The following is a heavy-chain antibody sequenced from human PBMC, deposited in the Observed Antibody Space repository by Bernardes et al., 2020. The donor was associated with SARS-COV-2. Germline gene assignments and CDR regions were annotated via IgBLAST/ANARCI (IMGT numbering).Heavy chain of an antibody. J-gene: IGHJ6*02. CDR3: AREGSSFQPHPYFYYAVDV. V-gene: IGHV3-7*05. CDR1: GFSLSRYW. D-gene: IGHD2-2*01. Sequence: GGSLRLSCAASGFSLSRYWMSWVRQAPGKGLEWVASIKEDGSKKYYADPVKGRFTVSRDNAENSLFLQMSSLRAEDTAAYYCAREGSSFQPHPYFYYAVDVWGQGTTVVVSS. CDR2: IKEDGSKK.